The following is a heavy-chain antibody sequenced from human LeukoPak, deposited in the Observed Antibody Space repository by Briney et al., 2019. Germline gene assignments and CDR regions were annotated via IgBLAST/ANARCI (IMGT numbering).Heavy chain of an antibody. CDR3: AREPVGAPAKDAFDI. Sequence: PSETLFLTCAVYGGSFSGYYWSWIRQPPGKGLEWIGGINHSGSTNYNPSLKSRVTISVDTSKNQFSLKLSSVTAADTAVYYCAREPVGAPAKDAFDIWGQGTMVTVSS. D-gene: IGHD1-26*01. V-gene: IGHV4-34*01. J-gene: IGHJ3*02. CDR2: INHSGST. CDR1: GGSFSGYY.